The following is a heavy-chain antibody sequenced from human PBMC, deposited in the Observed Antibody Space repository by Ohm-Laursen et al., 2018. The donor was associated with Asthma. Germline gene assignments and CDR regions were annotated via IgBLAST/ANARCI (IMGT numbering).Heavy chain of an antibody. Sequence: SETLSLTCTVSGGSIGSDDYYWGWIRQPPGKGLEWIGSIYYSGSTYYNPSLKSRVTISVDTSKNQFSLKLSSVTAADTAVYYCARDYGDYGWGYWYFDLWGRGTLVTVSS. J-gene: IGHJ2*01. CDR2: IYYSGST. CDR1: GGSIGSDDYY. D-gene: IGHD4-17*01. V-gene: IGHV4-39*01. CDR3: ARDYGDYGWGYWYFDL.